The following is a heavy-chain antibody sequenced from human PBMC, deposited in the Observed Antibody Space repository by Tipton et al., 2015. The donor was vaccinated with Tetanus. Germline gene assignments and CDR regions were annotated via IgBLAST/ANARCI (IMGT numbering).Heavy chain of an antibody. J-gene: IGHJ3*02. V-gene: IGHV4-30-4*01. CDR1: GDSVSTGNFY. D-gene: IGHD4-11*01. Sequence: LRLSCTVSGDSVSTGNFYRSWIRQPPGKGLEWIAFIHHSGLAFSKPSLRSRVSISIDTSQNQFSLRLTSVTAADTAVYFCARNVYTVTNDAFDIWGHGTLVNVSS. CDR2: IHHSGLA. CDR3: ARNVYTVTNDAFDI.